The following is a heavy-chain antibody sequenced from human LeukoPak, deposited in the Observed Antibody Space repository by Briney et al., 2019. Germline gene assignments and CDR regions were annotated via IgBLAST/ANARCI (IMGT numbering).Heavy chain of an antibody. Sequence: GGSLRLSCAASGFTFSSYAMSWVRQAPGKGLEWVSAISGSGGSTYYADSVKGRFTISRDNSKNTLYLQMNSLRAEDTAVYYCAKGTPRYGSGSYWYYYYYMDVWGKGTTVTVSS. J-gene: IGHJ6*03. CDR3: AKGTPRYGSGSYWYYYYYMDV. D-gene: IGHD3-10*01. CDR1: GFTFSSYA. V-gene: IGHV3-23*01. CDR2: ISGSGGST.